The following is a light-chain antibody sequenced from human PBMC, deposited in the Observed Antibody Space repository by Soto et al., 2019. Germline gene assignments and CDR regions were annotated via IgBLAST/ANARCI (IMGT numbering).Light chain of an antibody. J-gene: IGKJ5*01. CDR1: QDIRGA. V-gene: IGKV1-13*02. Sequence: AIPLTQSPSSLSASVGDRVTITCRASQDIRGALAWYQQTPGKAPKILIYAVSTLQSGVPSRFSGSSSGTDFSLTISSLQPEDFATYFCQQFNSYPITFGQGTRLDIK. CDR2: AVS. CDR3: QQFNSYPIT.